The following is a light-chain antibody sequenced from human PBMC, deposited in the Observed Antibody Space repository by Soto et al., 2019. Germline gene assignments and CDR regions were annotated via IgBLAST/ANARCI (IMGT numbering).Light chain of an antibody. CDR1: SSNIGAGYD. CDR2: GNS. V-gene: IGLV1-40*01. CDR3: QSYDSSLSGSV. J-gene: IGLJ2*01. Sequence: QSVLTQPPSVSGAPGKRVTISCTGSSSNIGAGYDVHWYQQLPGTAPKHLIYGNSNRPSGVPDRFSGSKSGTSASLAITGLQAEDEADYYCQSYDSSLSGSVFGGGTKVTVL.